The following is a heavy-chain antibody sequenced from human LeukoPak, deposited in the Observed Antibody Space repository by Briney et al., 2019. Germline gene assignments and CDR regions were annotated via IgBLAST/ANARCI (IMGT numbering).Heavy chain of an antibody. CDR3: ARELSDYDILTGYHTYYFDY. J-gene: IGHJ4*02. Sequence: ASVKVSCKASGYTFTGYYMHWVRQAPGQGLEWMGWINPNSGGTNYAQKFQGRVTMTRDASISTAYMELSRLRSDDTAVYYCARELSDYDILTGYHTYYFDYWGQGTLVTVSS. CDR2: INPNSGGT. V-gene: IGHV1-2*02. D-gene: IGHD3-9*01. CDR1: GYTFTGYY.